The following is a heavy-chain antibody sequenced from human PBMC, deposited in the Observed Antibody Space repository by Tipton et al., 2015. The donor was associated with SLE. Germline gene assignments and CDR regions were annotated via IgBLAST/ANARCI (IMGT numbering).Heavy chain of an antibody. CDR2: IYPSGST. Sequence: TLSLTCSVSGGSISSYYWSWIRQPAGKGLEWIGRIYPSGSTNYNPSLKSRVTMSGDTSKNQFSLNLSSVTAADTAVYYCATGTYYFDNWGQGTLVTVSS. J-gene: IGHJ4*02. CDR3: ATGTYYFDN. CDR1: GGSISSYY. V-gene: IGHV4-4*07.